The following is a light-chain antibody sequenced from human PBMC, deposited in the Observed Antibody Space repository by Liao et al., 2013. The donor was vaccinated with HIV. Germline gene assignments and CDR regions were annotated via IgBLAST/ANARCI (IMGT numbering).Light chain of an antibody. CDR3: QACDSSTNYV. CDR1: ELPRQY. CDR2: KDR. V-gene: IGLV3-25*02. Sequence: SYELTQPPSVSVSPGQTAKITCSGDELPRQYAYWYQQKPGQAPVLVMYKDRERPSGIPERFSGSRSASAATLTITGTQAVDEADYYCQACDSSTNYVFGTGTQVTVL. J-gene: IGLJ1*01.